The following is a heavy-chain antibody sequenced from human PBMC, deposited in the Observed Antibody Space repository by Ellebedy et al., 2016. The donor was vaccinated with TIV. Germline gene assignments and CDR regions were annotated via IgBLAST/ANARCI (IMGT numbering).Heavy chain of an antibody. D-gene: IGHD1-26*01. Sequence: GESLKISCATSGFTFTYTWMHWIRQAPGKGLEWVSRISRDGDSRGYAEFAKGRFTVSRDNTKNKLYLQMSGLRADDSAVYYCATDEGGSYDSWGQGTRVSVSS. CDR1: GFTFTYTW. CDR2: ISRDGDSR. J-gene: IGHJ4*02. CDR3: ATDEGGSYDS. V-gene: IGHV3-74*01.